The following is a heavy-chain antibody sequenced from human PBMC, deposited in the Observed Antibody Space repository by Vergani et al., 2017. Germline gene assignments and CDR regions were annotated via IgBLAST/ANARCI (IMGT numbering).Heavy chain of an antibody. V-gene: IGHV3-21*01. J-gene: IGHJ6*03. CDR1: GFTFSSYS. D-gene: IGHD4-11*01. CDR2: ISSSSSYI. Sequence: EVQLVESGGGLVKPGGSLRLSCAASGFTFSSYSMNWVRQAPGKGLEWVSSISSSSSYIYYADSVKGRFTISRDNAKNSLYLQMNSLRAEDTAVYYCARDPSNYKEYYYYYYYMDVWGKGTTVTVSS. CDR3: ARDPSNYKEYYYYYYYMDV.